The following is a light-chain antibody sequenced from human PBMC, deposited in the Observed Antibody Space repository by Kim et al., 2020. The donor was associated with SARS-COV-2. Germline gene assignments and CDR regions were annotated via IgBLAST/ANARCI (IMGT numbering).Light chain of an antibody. J-gene: IGLJ3*02. V-gene: IGLV1-44*01. CDR1: NSNIGVNT. CDR2: RNN. Sequence: GQRVTISCSGSNSNIGVNTVNWYHQFPGTAPNLLIYRNNQRPSGVPDRFSGSKSGTSASLALSGLLSEDEADYYCATWDDSLNAWVFGGGTQLTVL. CDR3: ATWDDSLNAWV.